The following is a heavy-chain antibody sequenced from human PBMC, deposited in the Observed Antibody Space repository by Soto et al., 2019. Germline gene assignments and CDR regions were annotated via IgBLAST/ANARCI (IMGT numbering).Heavy chain of an antibody. Sequence: PGGSLRLSCAASGFTFSTYSMHWVRQPPGKGLEWVSYISSSNTIYYADSVKGRFTISRDNVKNSVYLQMNSLRDEDTAVYYCARATPPDYWGQGTLVTVSS. CDR2: ISSSNTI. CDR3: ARATPPDY. J-gene: IGHJ4*02. V-gene: IGHV3-48*02. CDR1: GFTFSTYS.